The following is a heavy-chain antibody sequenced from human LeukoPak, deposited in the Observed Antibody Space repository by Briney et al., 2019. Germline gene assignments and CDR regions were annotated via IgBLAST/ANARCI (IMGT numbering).Heavy chain of an antibody. D-gene: IGHD4-17*01. CDR1: RFSFSNYW. V-gene: IGHV3-7*01. CDR2: IKQDGSEK. J-gene: IGHJ4*02. Sequence: GGSLRLSCAASRFSFSNYWMSWVRQAPGKGLEWVANIKQDGSEKYYVDSVKGRFTISRDNAKNSLYLQMNSLRAEDTAVYYCARGWGDCGDVEGDYWGQGTLVTVSS. CDR3: ARGWGDCGDVEGDY.